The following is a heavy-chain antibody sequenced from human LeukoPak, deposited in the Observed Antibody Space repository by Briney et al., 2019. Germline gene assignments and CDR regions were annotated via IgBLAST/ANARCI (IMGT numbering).Heavy chain of an antibody. CDR3: ARTVVYSSSSPYYYGMDV. CDR2: IIPIFGTA. Sequence: SVKVSCKASGGTFSSYAISWVRQAPGQGLEWMGGIIPIFGTANYPQKFQGRVTITADESTSTAYMKLSSLRSEDTAVYYCARTVVYSSSSPYYYGMDVWGQGTTVTVSS. CDR1: GGTFSSYA. V-gene: IGHV1-69*13. D-gene: IGHD6-6*01. J-gene: IGHJ6*02.